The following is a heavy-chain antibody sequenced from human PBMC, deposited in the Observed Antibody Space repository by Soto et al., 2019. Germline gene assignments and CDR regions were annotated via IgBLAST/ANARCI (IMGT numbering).Heavy chain of an antibody. Sequence: QVQLVQSGAEVKKPGSSVKVSCKASGGTFSSYAISWVRQAPGQGLEWMGGIIPIFGTANYAQKFQGRVTITADESTSTAYMELSSLRSEDTAVYYCARYYYASSGSPPKGMDVWGQGTTVTVSS. CDR3: ARYYYASSGSPPKGMDV. V-gene: IGHV1-69*01. D-gene: IGHD3-22*01. CDR1: GGTFSSYA. CDR2: IIPIFGTA. J-gene: IGHJ6*02.